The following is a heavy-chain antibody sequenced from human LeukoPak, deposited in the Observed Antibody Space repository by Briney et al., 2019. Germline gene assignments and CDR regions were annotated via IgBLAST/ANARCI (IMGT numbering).Heavy chain of an antibody. CDR3: TRGTGIVVAGWDWFDP. J-gene: IGHJ5*02. CDR2: INPSGGST. D-gene: IGHD6-19*01. V-gene: IGHV1-46*01. Sequence: GASVKVSCKASGYTFTSYYMHWVRQAPGQGLEWMGIINPSGGSTGYAQKFQGRVTITRNTSISTAFMELSSLRSEDTAVYYCTRGTGIVVAGWDWFDPWGQGTLVTVSS. CDR1: GYTFTSYY.